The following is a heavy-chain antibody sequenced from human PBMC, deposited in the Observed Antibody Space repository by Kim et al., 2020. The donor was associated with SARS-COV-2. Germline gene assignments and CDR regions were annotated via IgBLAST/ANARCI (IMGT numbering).Heavy chain of an antibody. D-gene: IGHD6-13*01. V-gene: IGHV5-10-1*01. Sequence: GESLKISCKGSGYSFTNYWINWVRQMPGKGLEWMGRIDPSDSYTNYSPSFQGHVTISADKSISTAYLQWNSLKASDTAMYYCAETIAPSNWFDPWGQGTLVTVSS. J-gene: IGHJ5*02. CDR2: IDPSDSYT. CDR3: AETIAPSNWFDP. CDR1: GYSFTNYW.